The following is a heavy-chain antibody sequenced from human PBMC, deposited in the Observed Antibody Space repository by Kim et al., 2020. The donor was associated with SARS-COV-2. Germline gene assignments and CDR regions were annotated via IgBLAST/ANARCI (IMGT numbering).Heavy chain of an antibody. CDR3: TTDSSGWFTYYYGMDV. CDR2: IKSKTDGGTT. D-gene: IGHD6-19*01. Sequence: GGSLRLSCAASGFTFSNAWMSWVRQAPGKGLEWVGRIKSKTDGGTTDYAAPVKGRFTISRDDSKNTLYLQMNSLKTEDTAVYYCTTDSSGWFTYYYGMDVWGQGTTVTVSS. CDR1: GFTFSNAW. V-gene: IGHV3-15*01. J-gene: IGHJ6*02.